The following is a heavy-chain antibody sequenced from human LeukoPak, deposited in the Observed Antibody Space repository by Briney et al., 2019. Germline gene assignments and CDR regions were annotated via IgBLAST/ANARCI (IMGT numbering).Heavy chain of an antibody. D-gene: IGHD6-19*01. V-gene: IGHV2-5*02. CDR1: GFSLSTSGVG. Sequence: SGPTLVNPTQTLTLTCTFSGFSLSTSGVGVGWIRQPPGKALEWLSLIYWDDDKRYSPSLKSRLTITQDTSKNQVVLTMTNMDPVDTATYYCAHVSYREQWLEGEDYFDYWGQGTLVTVSS. CDR2: IYWDDDK. J-gene: IGHJ4*02. CDR3: AHVSYREQWLEGEDYFDY.